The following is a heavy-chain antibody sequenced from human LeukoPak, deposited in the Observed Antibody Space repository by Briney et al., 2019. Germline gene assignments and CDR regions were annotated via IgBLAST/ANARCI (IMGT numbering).Heavy chain of an antibody. J-gene: IGHJ4*02. CDR2: INHSGST. V-gene: IGHV4-34*01. CDR3: ARGGGMRYCSSTSCYTFDY. CDR1: GGSFSGYY. D-gene: IGHD2-2*02. Sequence: SETLSLTCAVYGGSFSGYYWSWIRQPPGKGLEWIGEINHSGSTNYNPSLKSRVTISVDTSKNQFSLELSSVTAADTAVYYCARGGGMRYCSSTSCYTFDYWGQGTLVTVSS.